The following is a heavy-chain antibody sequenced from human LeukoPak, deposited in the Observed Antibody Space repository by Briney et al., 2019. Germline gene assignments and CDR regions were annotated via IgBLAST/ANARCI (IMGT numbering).Heavy chain of an antibody. CDR3: AKLPDSSGYYPGY. J-gene: IGHJ4*02. V-gene: IGHV3-30*18. D-gene: IGHD3-22*01. CDR1: GFTFSSYG. CDR2: ISYDGSNK. Sequence: PGGSLRLSCAASGFTFSSYGMHWVRQAPGKGLEWVAVISYDGSNKCYADSVKGRFTISRDNSKNTLYLQMNSLRAEDTAVYYCAKLPDSSGYYPGYWGQGTLVTVSS.